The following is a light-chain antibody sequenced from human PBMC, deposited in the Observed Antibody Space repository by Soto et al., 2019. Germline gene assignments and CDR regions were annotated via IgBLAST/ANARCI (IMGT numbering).Light chain of an antibody. Sequence: QSVLTQPPSVSGAPGQRVTISCTGSSSNIGAGYDVHWYQQLPGTAPKLLISGNSNRPSGVPDRFSGSKSGTSASLAITGLQAEDEADYYCQSYDRSLSGHVVFGGGTKLTVL. CDR1: SSNIGAGYD. CDR2: GNS. CDR3: QSYDRSLSGHVV. V-gene: IGLV1-40*01. J-gene: IGLJ2*01.